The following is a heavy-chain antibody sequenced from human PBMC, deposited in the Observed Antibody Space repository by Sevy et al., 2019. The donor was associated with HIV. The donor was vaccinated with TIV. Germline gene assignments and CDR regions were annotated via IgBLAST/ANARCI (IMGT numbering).Heavy chain of an antibody. Sequence: SENLSLTCTVSGGSVNSGDYYWSWIRQPPGNGLEWLGYIYYSGSSNYNPSLKSRVTISLDTSKNQFSLKMSSVTTADTAVYYCARDDPVMNAFDIWGQGTMVTVSS. CDR1: GGSVNSGDYY. J-gene: IGHJ3*02. D-gene: IGHD3-16*01. CDR2: IYYSGSS. CDR3: ARDDPVMNAFDI. V-gene: IGHV4-61*08.